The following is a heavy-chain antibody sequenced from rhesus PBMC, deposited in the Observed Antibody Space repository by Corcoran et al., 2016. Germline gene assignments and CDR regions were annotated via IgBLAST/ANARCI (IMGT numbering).Heavy chain of an antibody. D-gene: IGHD2-33*01. CDR2: NNPYNGNT. V-gene: IGHV1S2*01. J-gene: IGHJ5-1*01. CDR1: GYTFTDYY. Sequence: QVQLVQSGAEVKKPGSSVKVSCKASGYTFTDYYMHWVRQAPRQGLEWMGWNNPYNGNTKYAQKFQGRVTMTRETSTSTAYMELSSLRSEDTAVYYCARLMEVADVWGPGVLVTVSS. CDR3: ARLMEVADV.